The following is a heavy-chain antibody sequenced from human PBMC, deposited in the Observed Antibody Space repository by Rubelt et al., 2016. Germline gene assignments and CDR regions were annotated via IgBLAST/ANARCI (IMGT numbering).Heavy chain of an antibody. D-gene: IGHD3-10*01. J-gene: IGHJ6*02. Sequence: SMNWVRQAPGKGLEWVSSISSSSSYIYYADSVKGRFTISRDNAKNSLYLQMNSLRAEDTAVYYCARGQLLWFGELSFSYYGMDVWGHGTTVTVSS. V-gene: IGHV3-21*01. CDR1: S. CDR3: ARGQLLWFGELSFSYYGMDV. CDR2: ISSSSSYI.